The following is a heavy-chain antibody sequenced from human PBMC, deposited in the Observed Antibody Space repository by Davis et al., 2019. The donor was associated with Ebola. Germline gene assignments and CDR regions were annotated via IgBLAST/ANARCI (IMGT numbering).Heavy chain of an antibody. V-gene: IGHV4-34*01. D-gene: IGHD2-2*01. CDR2: INHSGST. CDR3: ARTDRPYQLLFFY. J-gene: IGHJ4*02. CDR1: GGSFSGYY. Sequence: PSETLSLTCAVYGGSFSGYYWSWIRQPPGKGLEWIGEINHSGSTNYNPSLKSRVTISVDTSKNQFSLKLSSVTAADTAVYYCARTDRPYQLLFFYWGQGTLVTVSS.